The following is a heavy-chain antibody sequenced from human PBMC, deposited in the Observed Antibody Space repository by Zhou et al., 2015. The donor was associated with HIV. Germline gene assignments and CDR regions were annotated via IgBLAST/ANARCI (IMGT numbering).Heavy chain of an antibody. CDR1: GGTFSSYA. J-gene: IGHJ6*03. CDR2: IIPLFGTV. CDR3: ARAYFNSGVHMDV. Sequence: QVQLVQSGAEVKKPGSSVKVSCKASGGTFSSYAISWVRQAPGQGLEWLGGIIPLFGTVNYAQKLQGRVTITADESTSTAYMELSSLTSEDTAVYYCARAYFNSGVHMDVWGKGTTVIVSS. V-gene: IGHV1-69*01. D-gene: IGHD6-19*01.